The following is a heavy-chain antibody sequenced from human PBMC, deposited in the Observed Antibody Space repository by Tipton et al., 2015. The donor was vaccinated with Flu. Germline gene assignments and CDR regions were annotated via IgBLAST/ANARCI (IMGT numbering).Heavy chain of an antibody. D-gene: IGHD3-3*01. CDR3: ARDMPQGVVIIPPAKRFDV. CDR1: GYSFNTYG. Sequence: QVQLVQSGAEVKKPGASVKVSCKTSGYSFNTYGIIWVRQAPGQGLEWMGWIRAYTDNRNYAQRFQGRVTMTTDTSTNTAFMELKSLTSDDTAVYYCARDMPQGVVIIPPAKRFDVWGQGTLVTVSS. CDR2: IRAYTDNR. V-gene: IGHV1-18*01. J-gene: IGHJ4*02.